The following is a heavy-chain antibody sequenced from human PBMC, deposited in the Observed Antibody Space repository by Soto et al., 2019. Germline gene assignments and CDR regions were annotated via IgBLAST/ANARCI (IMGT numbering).Heavy chain of an antibody. V-gene: IGHV1-2*02. CDR1: GYTFTGYY. J-gene: IGHJ4*02. D-gene: IGHD6-19*01. Sequence: ASVKVSCKPSGYTFTGYYMHWVRQAPGQGLEWMGWINPNSGGTNYAQKFQGRVTMTRDTSISTAYMELSRLRSDDTAVYYCARGAAVAGTVDYWGQGTLVTVSS. CDR3: ARGAAVAGTVDY. CDR2: INPNSGGT.